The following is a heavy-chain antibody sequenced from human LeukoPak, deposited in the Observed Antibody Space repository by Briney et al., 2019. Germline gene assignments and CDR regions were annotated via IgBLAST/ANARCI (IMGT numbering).Heavy chain of an antibody. V-gene: IGHV3-30*02. CDR3: AKDLDYYDSSPTFDY. CDR2: IRYDGSNK. Sequence: GGSLRLSCAASGFTFSDHCMDWVRQAPGKGLEWVAFIRYDGSNKYYADSVKGRFTISRDNSKNTLYLQMNSLRAEDTAVYYCAKDLDYYDSSPTFDYWGQGTLVTVSS. D-gene: IGHD3-22*01. CDR1: GFTFSDHC. J-gene: IGHJ4*02.